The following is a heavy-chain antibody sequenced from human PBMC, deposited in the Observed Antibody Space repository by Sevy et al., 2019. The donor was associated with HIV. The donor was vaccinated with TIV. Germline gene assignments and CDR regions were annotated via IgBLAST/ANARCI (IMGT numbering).Heavy chain of an antibody. J-gene: IGHJ4*02. D-gene: IGHD2-21*02. Sequence: ASVKVSCKASGYSFSAYFLHWVRQAPGQGLEWMGRISPNSGGTVYAQKFRGRVTMTRDTSSTTAYMELTRLKSDDTALYYCARASGPTVVAYFDSWGQGALVTVSS. V-gene: IGHV1-2*06. CDR2: ISPNSGGT. CDR1: GYSFSAYF. CDR3: ARASGPTVVAYFDS.